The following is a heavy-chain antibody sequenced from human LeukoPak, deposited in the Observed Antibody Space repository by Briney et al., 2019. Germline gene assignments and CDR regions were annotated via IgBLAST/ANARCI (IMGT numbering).Heavy chain of an antibody. J-gene: IGHJ4*02. V-gene: IGHV3-48*01. CDR2: ISSSSSTI. Sequence: GGSLRLSCAASGFTFSSYRMNWVRQAPGKGLEWASHISSSSSTIHYADSVKGRFTISRDNAKNSLYLQMNSLRAEDTAVYYCARDIGVRAACDYWGQGTLVTVSS. CDR3: ARDIGVRAACDY. CDR1: GFTFSSYR. D-gene: IGHD6-25*01.